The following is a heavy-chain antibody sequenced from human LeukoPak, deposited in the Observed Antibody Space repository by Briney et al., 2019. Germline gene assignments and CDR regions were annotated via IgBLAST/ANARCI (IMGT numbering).Heavy chain of an antibody. CDR1: GGSFSGYY. CDR2: TNHSGST. D-gene: IGHD4-17*01. V-gene: IGHV4-34*01. Sequence: SETLSLTCAVYGGSFSGYYWSWIRQPPGKGLEWIGETNHSGSTNYNPSLKSRVTISVDTSKNQFSLKLSSVTAADTAVYYCARVVTTGTLVDYWGQGTLVTVSS. J-gene: IGHJ4*02. CDR3: ARVVTTGTLVDY.